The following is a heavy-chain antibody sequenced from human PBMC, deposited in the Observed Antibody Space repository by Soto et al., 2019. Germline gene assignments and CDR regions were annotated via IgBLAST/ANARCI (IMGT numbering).Heavy chain of an antibody. CDR1: GFTFSDYY. V-gene: IGHV3-11*05. CDR2: ISSSSSYT. J-gene: IGHJ4*02. Sequence: QVQLVESGGCLVKHGGSLRLSCAASGFTFSDYYMSWIRQAPGKGLEWVSYISSSSSYTNYADSVKGRYTSSRDNAKNSLYLQMNSLRAEDTAVYDGASPVLWFGDDGWGQGTLVTVSS. CDR3: ASPVLWFGDDG. D-gene: IGHD3-10*01.